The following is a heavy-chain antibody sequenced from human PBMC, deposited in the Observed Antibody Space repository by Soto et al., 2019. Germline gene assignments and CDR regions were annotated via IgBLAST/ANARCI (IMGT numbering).Heavy chain of an antibody. CDR3: ARGSPLTYYYDSSGYYLREKGWFDP. CDR2: IYSGGST. V-gene: IGHV3-53*04. Sequence: PGGSLRLSCAASGFTVSSNYMSWVRQAPGKGLEWVSVIYSGGSTYYADSVKGRFTISRHNSKNTLYLQMNSLRAEDTAVYYCARGSPLTYYYDSSGYYLREKGWFDPWGQGT. CDR1: GFTVSSNY. D-gene: IGHD3-22*01. J-gene: IGHJ5*02.